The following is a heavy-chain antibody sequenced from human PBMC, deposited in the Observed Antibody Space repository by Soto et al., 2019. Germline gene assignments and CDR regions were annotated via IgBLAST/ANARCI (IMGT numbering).Heavy chain of an antibody. D-gene: IGHD5-12*01. CDR2: IDPSDSYT. Sequence: GESLKISCKGSGYSFTSYWISWVRQMPGKGLEWMGRIDPSDSYTNYSPSFQGHVTISADKSISTAYLQWSSLKASDTATYYCARHESGYDFDYYYYGMDVWGQGTTVTVSS. CDR1: GYSFTSYW. V-gene: IGHV5-10-1*01. J-gene: IGHJ6*02. CDR3: ARHESGYDFDYYYYGMDV.